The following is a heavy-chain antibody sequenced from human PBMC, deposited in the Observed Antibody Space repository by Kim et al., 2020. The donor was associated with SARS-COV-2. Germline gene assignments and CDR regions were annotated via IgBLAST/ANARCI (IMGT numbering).Heavy chain of an antibody. J-gene: IGHJ4*02. CDR2: IKSKTDGGTT. D-gene: IGHD3-10*01. CDR3: STVRSSLVWFGESPD. CDR1: GFTFKNAW. Sequence: GGSLRLSCAVSGFTFKNAWMSWVRQAPGKGLEWVGRIKSKTDGGTTDYAAAVKGRFTISRDDSKNMLYLQMNSLKTEDTAVYYCSTVRSSLVWFGESPDWGQGTLVTVSS. V-gene: IGHV3-15*01.